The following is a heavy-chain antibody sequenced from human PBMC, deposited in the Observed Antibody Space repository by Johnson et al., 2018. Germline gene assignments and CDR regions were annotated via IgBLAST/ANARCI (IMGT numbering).Heavy chain of an antibody. CDR1: GFTFSNAW. CDR2: IKGKTDGATT. V-gene: IGHV3-15*01. CDR3: TTARSPTRGAFDI. J-gene: IGHJ3*02. Sequence: VHLVETGGGLVKPRGSLRLSVAASGFTFSNAWLTWVRQAPGKGLEWVGRIKGKTDGATTDYAAPVKVRFTISKDYSNTKLDLQMNSLKTEDTAIYFCTTARSPTRGAFDIWGQGTVVTVSS.